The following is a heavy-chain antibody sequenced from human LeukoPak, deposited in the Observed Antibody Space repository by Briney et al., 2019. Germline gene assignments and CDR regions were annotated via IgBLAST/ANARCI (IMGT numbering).Heavy chain of an antibody. CDR3: VKDRGQSIETPGHFGS. D-gene: IGHD2-15*01. CDR1: GFTINVYT. CDR2: ISYDGSKT. J-gene: IGHJ4*02. V-gene: IGHV3-30*04. Sequence: PGGSLRLSCAASGFTINVYTMVWVRQAPGKGPEWVAVISYDGSKTYYGDSVEGRFTISRDNSKNTLWLQMNSLRVEDTAIYYCVKDRGQSIETPGHFGSWGQGTLVTVSS.